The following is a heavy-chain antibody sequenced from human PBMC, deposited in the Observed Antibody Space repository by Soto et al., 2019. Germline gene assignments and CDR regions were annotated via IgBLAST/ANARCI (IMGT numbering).Heavy chain of an antibody. CDR2: ISYGGTTK. J-gene: IGHJ4*02. CDR3: AAFSLAFDY. CDR1: GFIFSSYA. Sequence: QVQLVESGGGVVQPGRSLRLSCAGSGFIFSSYAMHWVRQAPGEGLEWLALISYGGTTKYYADSVKGRFTISRDNSNSTLFLQLNSLRTDDTAVYYCAAFSLAFDYWGQGTLVIVSS. V-gene: IGHV3-30-3*01.